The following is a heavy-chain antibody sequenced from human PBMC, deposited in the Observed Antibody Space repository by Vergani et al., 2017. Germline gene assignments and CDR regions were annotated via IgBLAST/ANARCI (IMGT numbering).Heavy chain of an antibody. CDR2: IIPILGIA. Sequence: HVQLVQSGAEVKKPGSSVKVSCKASGGTFSSYTISWVRQAPGQGLEWMGRIIPILGIANYAQKFQGRVTITADKSTSTAYMELSSLRSEDTAVYYCARAAAGNYYYYGMDVWGQGTTVTVSS. CDR1: GGTFSSYT. D-gene: IGHD6-13*01. J-gene: IGHJ6*02. V-gene: IGHV1-69*02. CDR3: ARAAAGNYYYYGMDV.